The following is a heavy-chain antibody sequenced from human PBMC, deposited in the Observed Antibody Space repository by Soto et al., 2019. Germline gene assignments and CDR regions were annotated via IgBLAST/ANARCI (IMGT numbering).Heavy chain of an antibody. CDR3: AKGSRMWTADY. D-gene: IGHD2-21*01. CDR2: INTGNGNT. J-gene: IGHJ4*02. CDR1: VYTFTDYA. Sequence: VSVKVPCKPSVYTFTDYAMHWVRQAPGQRREWMGWINTGNGNTKFSLKFQGRVTITRDTSATTAYMELTSLRSEDTAVYYCAKGSRMWTADYWGQGTLVTVSS. V-gene: IGHV1-3*04.